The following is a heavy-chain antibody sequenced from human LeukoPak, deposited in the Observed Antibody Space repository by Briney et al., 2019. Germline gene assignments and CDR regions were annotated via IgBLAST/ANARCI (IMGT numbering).Heavy chain of an antibody. J-gene: IGHJ4*02. CDR3: ASHRDIVANFDY. CDR2: IYYNGST. Sequence: SETLSLTCTVSGGSISSYYWSWIRQPPGKGLEWIGYIYYNGSTNYNPSLKSRVTISVDTSKNQFSLKLSSVTAADTAVYYCASHRDIVANFDYWGQGTLVTVSS. CDR1: GGSISSYY. D-gene: IGHD5-12*01. V-gene: IGHV4-59*01.